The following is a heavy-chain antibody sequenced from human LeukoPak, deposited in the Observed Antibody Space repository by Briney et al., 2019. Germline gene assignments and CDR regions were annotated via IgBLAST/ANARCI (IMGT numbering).Heavy chain of an antibody. J-gene: IGHJ4*02. CDR3: ARDGPLWFGELLYYFDY. CDR2: ISAYNGNT. V-gene: IGHV1-18*01. Sequence: GASVKVSCKASAYTFTSYGISWVRQAPGQGLEWMGWISAYNGNTNYAQKLQGRVTMTTDTSTSTAYMELRSLRSDDTAVYYCARDGPLWFGELLYYFDYWGQGTLVTVSS. CDR1: AYTFTSYG. D-gene: IGHD3-10*01.